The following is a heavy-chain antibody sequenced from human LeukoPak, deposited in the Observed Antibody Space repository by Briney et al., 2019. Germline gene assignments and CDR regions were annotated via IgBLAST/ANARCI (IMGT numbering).Heavy chain of an antibody. Sequence: ASVKVSCKASGYSLTGYYIHWVRQAPGQGLEWMGWINPNSGGTNYAQKFQGRVTMTRDTSISAAYMELSRLRSDDTAVYYCATLLSALEAKPWGQGTQVTVSS. CDR1: GYSLTGYY. CDR3: ATLLSALEAKP. V-gene: IGHV1-2*02. D-gene: IGHD3-10*01. J-gene: IGHJ5*02. CDR2: INPNSGGT.